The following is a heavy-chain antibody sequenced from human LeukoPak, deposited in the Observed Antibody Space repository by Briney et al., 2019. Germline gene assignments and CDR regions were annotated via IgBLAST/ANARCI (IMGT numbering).Heavy chain of an antibody. CDR2: IYTGGTT. CDR3: AREISRFGI. Sequence: PGWSPRLSCAASGFTVSSSNYMNWVRQAPGKGLEWVSGIYTGGTTYYTDSVKGRFTISRDNPNNTLYLQMHSLRAEDTAVYYCAREISRFGIWGQGTLVTVSS. V-gene: IGHV3-66*01. CDR1: GFTVSSSNY. J-gene: IGHJ4*02. D-gene: IGHD3-16*01.